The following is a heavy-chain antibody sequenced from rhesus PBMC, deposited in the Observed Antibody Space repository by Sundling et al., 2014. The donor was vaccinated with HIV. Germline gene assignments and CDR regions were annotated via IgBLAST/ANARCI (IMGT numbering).Heavy chain of an antibody. CDR2: MWLDGSKK. CDR1: GFTFSIYG. Sequence: EVQLIESGGGLVQPGGSLRLSCEASGFTFSIYGMHWVRQAPGKGLEWVAAMWLDGSKKHYADSVKDRFTISRDNSKNMLYVQMNNLKLEDTAVYYCAREYYDIWTGYYNVPAYWGQGVLVTVSS. J-gene: IGHJ4*01. D-gene: IGHD3-3*01. V-gene: IGHV3-54*02. CDR3: AREYYDIWTGYYNVPAY.